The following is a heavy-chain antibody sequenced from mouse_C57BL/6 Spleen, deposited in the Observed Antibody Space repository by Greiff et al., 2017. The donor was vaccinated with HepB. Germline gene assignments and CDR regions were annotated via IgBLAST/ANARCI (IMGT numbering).Heavy chain of an antibody. V-gene: IGHV3-6*01. J-gene: IGHJ2*01. D-gene: IGHD2-1*01. CDR1: GYSITSGYY. CDR3: ARHGTD. CDR2: ISYDGSN. Sequence: EVHLVESGPGLVKPSQSLSLTCSVTGYSITSGYYWNWIRQFPGNKLEWMGYISYDGSNNYNPSLKNRISITRDTSKNQFFLKLNSVTTEDTATYYCARHGTDWGQGTTLTVSS.